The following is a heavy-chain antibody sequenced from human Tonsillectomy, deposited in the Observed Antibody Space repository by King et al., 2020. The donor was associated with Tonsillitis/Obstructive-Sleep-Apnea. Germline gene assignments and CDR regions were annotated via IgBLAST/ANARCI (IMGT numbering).Heavy chain of an antibody. CDR2: INAGNGNT. CDR3: ARAGTRVSYYYYYMDV. D-gene: IGHD1-7*01. CDR1: GYTFTTYA. Sequence: VQLVQSGAEVKKPGASVKVSCKASGYTFTTYAIHWVRQAPGQRLEWMGWINAGNGNTKYSQKFQGRVTITRDTSASTAYMELSSLRSEDTSVYYCARAGTRVSYYYYYMDVWGKGTTVTVSS. V-gene: IGHV1-3*01. J-gene: IGHJ6*03.